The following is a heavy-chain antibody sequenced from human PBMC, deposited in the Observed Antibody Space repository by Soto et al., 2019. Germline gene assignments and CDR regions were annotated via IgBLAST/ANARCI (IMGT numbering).Heavy chain of an antibody. CDR3: AREPAALAGYSGYDLIYYYGMDA. Sequence: XETLTLTCTVCGGSVSSGSYYWSWIRQPPGKGLEWIGYIYYSGSTNYNPSLKSRVTISVDTSKNQFSLKLSSVTAADTAVYYCAREPAALAGYSGYDLIYYYGMDAWGQGNTVTVSS. D-gene: IGHD5-12*01. V-gene: IGHV4-61*01. J-gene: IGHJ6*02. CDR2: IYYSGST. CDR1: GGSVSSGSYY.